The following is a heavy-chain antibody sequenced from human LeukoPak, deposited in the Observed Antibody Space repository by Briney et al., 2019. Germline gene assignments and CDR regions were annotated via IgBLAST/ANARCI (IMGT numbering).Heavy chain of an antibody. Sequence: SETLSLTCTVSGGSISSGSYYWSWIRQPAGKGLEWIGRIYTSGSTNYNPSLKSRVTISVDTSKNQFSLKLSSVTAADTAVYYCARVRIDYYDSIFDYWGQGTLVTVSS. D-gene: IGHD3-22*01. CDR3: ARVRIDYYDSIFDY. J-gene: IGHJ4*02. CDR1: GGSISSGSYY. CDR2: IYTSGST. V-gene: IGHV4-61*02.